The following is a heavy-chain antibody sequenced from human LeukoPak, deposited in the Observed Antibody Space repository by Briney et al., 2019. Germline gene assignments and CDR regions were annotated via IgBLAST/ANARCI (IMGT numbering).Heavy chain of an antibody. D-gene: IGHD3-22*01. J-gene: IGHJ4*02. Sequence: SETLSLTCTVSGYSISSGNYWGWIRQPPGQGLEWIGSIFHSGSTYYNPSLKSRVTISKDTSKNHFSLNLTSVTAADTAVYYCARLITMIVENWGQGTLVTVSS. CDR2: IFHSGST. CDR3: ARLITMIVEN. V-gene: IGHV4-38-2*02. CDR1: GYSISSGNY.